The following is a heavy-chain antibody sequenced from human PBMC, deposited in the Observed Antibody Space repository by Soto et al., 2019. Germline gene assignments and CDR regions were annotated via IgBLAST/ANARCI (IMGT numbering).Heavy chain of an antibody. CDR2: LNGIGDST. J-gene: IGHJ4*02. V-gene: IGHV3-23*01. CDR1: GFTFTSYA. Sequence: GGSLRLSCVASGFTFTSYAMSWVRQAPGKGLEWVSGLNGIGDSTYYADSVKGRFTISGDNSKNTLSLQMNSLRAEDTAVYYCGKLRSFNVAAGFESWGQGTLVTVSS. CDR3: GKLRSFNVAAGFES. D-gene: IGHD6-13*01.